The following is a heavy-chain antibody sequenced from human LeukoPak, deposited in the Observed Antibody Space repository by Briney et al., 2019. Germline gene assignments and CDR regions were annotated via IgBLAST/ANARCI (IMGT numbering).Heavy chain of an antibody. D-gene: IGHD2-2*01. V-gene: IGHV1-2*06. Sequence: ASVKVSCKASGHTFTGYHIHWVRQAPRQGLEWLGRINPISGGTNYAQKFQGRVSMTTDTSINTAYMELSRLISDDTAVYYCARADCSSISCYVKWFDPWGQGTLVTVSS. CDR2: INPISGGT. J-gene: IGHJ5*02. CDR3: ARADCSSISCYVKWFDP. CDR1: GHTFTGYH.